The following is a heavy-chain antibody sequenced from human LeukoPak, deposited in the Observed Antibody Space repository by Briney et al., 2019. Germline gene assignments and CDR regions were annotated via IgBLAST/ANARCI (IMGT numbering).Heavy chain of an antibody. CDR1: GGSISSYY. D-gene: IGHD1-14*01. CDR2: IYYSGST. J-gene: IGHJ5*02. V-gene: IGHV4-59*01. CDR3: ARAGKGVRNWFDP. Sequence: SETLSLTCTVSGGSISSYYWSRIRQPPGKGLEWIGYIYYSGSTNYNPSLKSRVTISVDTSKNQFSLKLSSVTAADTAVYYCARAGKGVRNWFDPWGQGTLVTVSS.